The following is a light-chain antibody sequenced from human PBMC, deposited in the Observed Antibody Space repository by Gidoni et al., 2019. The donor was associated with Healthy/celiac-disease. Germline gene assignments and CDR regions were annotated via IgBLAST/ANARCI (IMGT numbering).Light chain of an antibody. J-gene: IGLJ2*01. Sequence: SYVLTQPPSVSVAPGKTARITCGGNNIGSKSVHWYQQKPGQAPVLVIYYDSDRPSGLPERFSGSNSGNTATLTISRVDAGDEADYSCQVWDSSSDHVVFGGGTKLTVL. CDR1: NIGSKS. CDR3: QVWDSSSDHVV. V-gene: IGLV3-21*04. CDR2: YDS.